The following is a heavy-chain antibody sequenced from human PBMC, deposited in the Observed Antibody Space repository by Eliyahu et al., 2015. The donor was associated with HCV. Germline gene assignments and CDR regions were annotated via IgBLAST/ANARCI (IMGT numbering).Heavy chain of an antibody. V-gene: IGHV1-24*01. J-gene: IGHJ6*02. CDR2: FDPEDGET. D-gene: IGHD3-3*01. CDR3: ATFYQSLRFLEWSGYYYYGMDV. Sequence: QVQLVQSGAEVKKPGASVKVSCKVSGYTLTELSMHWVRQAPGKGLEWMGGFDPEDGETIYAQKFQGRVTMTEDTSTDTAYMELSSLRSEDTAVYYCATFYQSLRFLEWSGYYYYGMDVWGQGTTVTVSS. CDR1: GYTLTELS.